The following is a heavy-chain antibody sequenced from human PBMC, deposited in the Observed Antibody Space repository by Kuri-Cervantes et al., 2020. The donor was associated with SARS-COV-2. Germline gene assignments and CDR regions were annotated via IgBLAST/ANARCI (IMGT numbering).Heavy chain of an antibody. CDR3: ARGQRITMARGVMGFDY. D-gene: IGHD3-10*01. V-gene: IGHV4-34*01. CDR2: INHSGST. J-gene: IGHJ4*02. Sequence: GSLRLSCAVYGGSFSGYYWSWIRQPPGKGLEWIGEINHSGSTNYNPSLKSRVTISVDTSKNQFSLKLSSVTAADTAVYYCARGQRITMARGVMGFDYWGQGTRGTVSA. CDR1: GGSFSGYY.